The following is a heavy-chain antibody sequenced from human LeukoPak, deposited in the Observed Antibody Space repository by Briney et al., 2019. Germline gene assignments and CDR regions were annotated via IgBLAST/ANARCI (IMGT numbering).Heavy chain of an antibody. D-gene: IGHD2-15*01. J-gene: IGHJ6*02. Sequence: GASVKVSCKASGYTFTSYDINWVRQATGQGLEWMGWMNPDGGNTGYAQKFQGRVTMTRNTSISTAYMELSSLRSEDTAVYYCARGTPHFYCSGGSCYSSFGMDVWGQGTTVTVSS. CDR2: MNPDGGNT. V-gene: IGHV1-8*01. CDR3: ARGTPHFYCSGGSCYSSFGMDV. CDR1: GYTFTSYD.